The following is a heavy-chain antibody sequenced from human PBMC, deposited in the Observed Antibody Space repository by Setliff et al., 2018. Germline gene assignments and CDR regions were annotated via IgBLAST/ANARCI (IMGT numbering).Heavy chain of an antibody. D-gene: IGHD3-22*01. J-gene: IGHJ4*03. CDR2: INAGNGNT. CDR1: GYTFTSYA. CDR3: ARLGRGYYYDSSGSSLDY. Sequence: GASVKVSCKASGYTFTSYAMHWVRQAPGQRLEWMGWINAGNGNTKYSQKFQGRVTITRDTSASTAYMELSSLRSEDTAVYYCARLGRGYYYDSSGSSLDYWGQGTTVTVSS. V-gene: IGHV1-3*01.